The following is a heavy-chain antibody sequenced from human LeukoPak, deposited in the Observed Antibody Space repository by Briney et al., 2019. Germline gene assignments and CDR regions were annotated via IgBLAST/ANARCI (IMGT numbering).Heavy chain of an antibody. Sequence: GGSLRLSCAASGITFSSYAMSWVRQAPGKGLEWVSTISDSGAYTYNADSVKGRFTISRDNSKNTLYVQMNSLRAEDTAVYYCVKSVGSGSYYNNDCWGQGTLVTVSS. V-gene: IGHV3-23*01. D-gene: IGHD3-10*01. CDR1: GITFSSYA. J-gene: IGHJ4*02. CDR3: VKSVGSGSYYNNDC. CDR2: ISDSGAYT.